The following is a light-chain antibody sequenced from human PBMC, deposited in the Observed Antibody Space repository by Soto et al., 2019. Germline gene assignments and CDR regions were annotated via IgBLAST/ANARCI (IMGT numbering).Light chain of an antibody. CDR2: TND. Sequence: QSVLTQPPSTSGTPGQRITMSCSGSSSNIGNNTVNWYQQFPGSAPKLLIETNDQRTSGVPDRFSGSKSAISASLAISGLQSEDEADYYCAVWDDSLNGWVFGGGTKLTVL. CDR3: AVWDDSLNGWV. CDR1: SSNIGNNT. J-gene: IGLJ3*02. V-gene: IGLV1-44*01.